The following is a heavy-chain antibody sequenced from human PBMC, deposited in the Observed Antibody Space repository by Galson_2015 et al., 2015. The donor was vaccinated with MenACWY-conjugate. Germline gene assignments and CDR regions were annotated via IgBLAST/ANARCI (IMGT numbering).Heavy chain of an antibody. D-gene: IGHD6-19*01. CDR1: GFTFSNAW. J-gene: IGHJ2*01. Sequence: SLRLSCAASGFTFSNAWMSWARQAPGKGLEWVGRIKSKTDGGTTDYAAPVKGRFTISRDNSKNTLYLQMDSLGAEDTAVYYCAKDQWLVRWWFFDRWGRGTLLTVSS. V-gene: IGHV3-15*01. CDR2: IKSKTDGGTT. CDR3: AKDQWLVRWWFFDR.